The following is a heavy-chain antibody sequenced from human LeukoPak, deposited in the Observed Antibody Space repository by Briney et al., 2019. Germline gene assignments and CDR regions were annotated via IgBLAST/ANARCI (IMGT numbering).Heavy chain of an antibody. CDR3: ARQYYCSGGSCYYPASDNWFDP. CDR2: IYPGDSDT. J-gene: IGHJ5*02. Sequence: GESLKISCKGSGYSFTSYWIGWVRQMPGKGLEWMGIIYPGDSDTRYSPSFQGQVTISADKSISTAYLQWSSLKASDTAMHYCARQYYCSGGSCYYPASDNWFDPWGQGTLVTVSS. V-gene: IGHV5-51*01. CDR1: GYSFTSYW. D-gene: IGHD2-15*01.